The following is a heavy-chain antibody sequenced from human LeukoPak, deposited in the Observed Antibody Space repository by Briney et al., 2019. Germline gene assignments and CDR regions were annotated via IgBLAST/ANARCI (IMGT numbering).Heavy chain of an antibody. CDR2: ISAYNGNT. V-gene: IGHV1-18*01. CDR1: GYTFTSYG. Sequence: ASVKVSCKASGYTFTSYGVSWVRQAPGRGLEWMGWISAYNGNTNYAQKVQARVTMTRDTSTSTAYMELRSLRSDDTAVYYCARGLPWGQNSLYGMDVWGQGTAVTVSS. J-gene: IGHJ6*02. CDR3: ARGLPWGQNSLYGMDV. D-gene: IGHD7-27*01.